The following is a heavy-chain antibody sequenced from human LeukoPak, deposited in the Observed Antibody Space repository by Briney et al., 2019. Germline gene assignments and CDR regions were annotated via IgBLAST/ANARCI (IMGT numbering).Heavy chain of an antibody. J-gene: IGHJ4*02. CDR1: GFTFSSYW. V-gene: IGHV3-74*01. CDR3: ARERQSNTSMDY. D-gene: IGHD2-2*01. Sequence: PGGSLRLSCAPSGFTFSSYWMHWVRQAPGKGLVWVSRINTDGSTITYADSVKGRFTISRDNAKNTLYLQMNSLRGEDTAVYFCARERQSNTSMDYWGQGTLVTVSS. CDR2: INTDGSTI.